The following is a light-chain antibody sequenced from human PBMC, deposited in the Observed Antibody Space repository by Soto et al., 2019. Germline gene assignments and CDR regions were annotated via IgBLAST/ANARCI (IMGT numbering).Light chain of an antibody. CDR2: MGS. Sequence: DIVMTQSPLSLPVTPGEPASISCRSSQRLLHSNGYNYLDWYLQKPGQSPQLLIYMGSNRASGVPDRFSGSGSGTDFTLRISRVEAEDVGIYYCMQALQTPLTFGGGTRVEIK. CDR3: MQALQTPLT. J-gene: IGKJ4*01. CDR1: QRLLHSNGYNY. V-gene: IGKV2-28*01.